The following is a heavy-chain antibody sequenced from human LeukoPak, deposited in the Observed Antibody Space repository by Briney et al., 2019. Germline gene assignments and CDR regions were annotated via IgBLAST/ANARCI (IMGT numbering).Heavy chain of an antibody. J-gene: IGHJ4*02. Sequence: ASVKVSCKASGYTFTDHYMQWLRQAPGQGLEWMGWINPNSGGTVLAQKFQDRITMTRDTSISTVYMELSRLSSDDTAVYYCARDYSMSRSDYWGQGTLVTVSS. CDR3: ARDYSMSRSDY. V-gene: IGHV1-2*02. CDR1: GYTFTDHY. CDR2: INPNSGGT. D-gene: IGHD2-15*01.